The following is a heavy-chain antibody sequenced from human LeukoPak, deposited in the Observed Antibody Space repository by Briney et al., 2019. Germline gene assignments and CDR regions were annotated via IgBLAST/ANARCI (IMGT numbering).Heavy chain of an antibody. D-gene: IGHD4-17*01. J-gene: IGHJ6*02. CDR3: ARDPTPYGDYYYYGMDV. Sequence: ASVKVSCKASGYTFTSYVISWVRQAPGQGLEWMGWISAYNGNTNYAQKLQGRVTMTTDTSTSTAYMELRSLRSDDTAVYYCARDPTPYGDYYYYGMDVWGQGTTVTVSS. CDR1: GYTFTSYV. CDR2: ISAYNGNT. V-gene: IGHV1-18*01.